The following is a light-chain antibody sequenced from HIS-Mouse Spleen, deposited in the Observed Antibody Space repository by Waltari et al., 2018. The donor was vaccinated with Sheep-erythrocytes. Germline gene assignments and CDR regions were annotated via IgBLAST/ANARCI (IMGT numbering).Light chain of an antibody. CDR1: TTSVVVYNM. V-gene: IGLV2-14*02. Sequence: QSALTQPASVSGSPGQSITISCPGTTTSVVVYNMFSWYQQHPGKAPKLMIYEGSKRPSGVPDRFSGSKSGNTASLTISGLQAEDEADYYCCSYAGSYNHVFATGTKVTVL. CDR3: CSYAGSYNHV. J-gene: IGLJ1*01. CDR2: EGS.